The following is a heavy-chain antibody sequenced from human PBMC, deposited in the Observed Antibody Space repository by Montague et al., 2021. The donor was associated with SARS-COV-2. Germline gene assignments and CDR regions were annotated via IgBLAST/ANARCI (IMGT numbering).Heavy chain of an antibody. J-gene: IGHJ5*02. Sequence: SETLSLTCTVSGGSITNYYWTWIRQSPGRGLEWIGYIYYSATTSYNPSLKSRVTMSIDTSKNQFSLSLSSVTAADSAVYYCARLRRGTYYVSSDPWGQGALVSVSS. V-gene: IGHV4-59*12. CDR3: ARLRRGTYYVSSDP. CDR2: IYYSATT. D-gene: IGHD1-26*01. CDR1: GGSITNYY.